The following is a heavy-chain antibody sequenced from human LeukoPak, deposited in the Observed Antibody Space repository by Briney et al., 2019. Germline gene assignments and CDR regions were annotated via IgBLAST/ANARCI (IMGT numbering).Heavy chain of an antibody. D-gene: IGHD3-9*01. CDR2: IYYSGST. CDR3: ARGPPTGHYYNGMDV. J-gene: IGHJ6*02. CDR1: GGSISSGGYY. Sequence: SETLSLTCTVSGGSISSGGYYWSWIRQHPGKGLEWIGYIYYSGSTYYNPSLKSRVTISVDTSKNQFSLKLSSVTAADTAVYYCARGPPTGHYYNGMDVWGQGTTVTVSS. V-gene: IGHV4-31*03.